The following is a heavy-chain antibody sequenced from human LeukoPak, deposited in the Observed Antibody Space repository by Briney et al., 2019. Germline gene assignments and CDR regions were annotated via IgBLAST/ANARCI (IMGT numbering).Heavy chain of an antibody. D-gene: IGHD6-19*01. CDR3: ARGGIAVAGTLGY. CDR2: ISVGGAN. CDR1: GGSISTFY. Sequence: SETLSLTCTVSGGSISTFYWNWIRQSPGKGLEWIGYISVGGANNYNPSLKSRVSISVDTSKNQFSLQLNSVTPEDTAVYYCARGGIAVAGTLGYWGQGTLVTVSS. J-gene: IGHJ4*02. V-gene: IGHV4-59*01.